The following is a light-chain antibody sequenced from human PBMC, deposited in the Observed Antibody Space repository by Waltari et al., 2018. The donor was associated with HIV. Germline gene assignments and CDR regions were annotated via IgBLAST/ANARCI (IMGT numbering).Light chain of an antibody. Sequence: VMTQFPAFLAASLGERDTINCKSSQRFFWDSNKKNYVAWYQRKPGQPPKLLIRWASTREFGVPDRFSGSGSGTDFTLTISSLQAEDVAIYFCQQYYSNPLTFGGGTKVEIK. CDR3: QQYYSNPLT. V-gene: IGKV4-1*01. CDR1: QRFFWDSNKKNY. CDR2: WAS. J-gene: IGKJ4*01.